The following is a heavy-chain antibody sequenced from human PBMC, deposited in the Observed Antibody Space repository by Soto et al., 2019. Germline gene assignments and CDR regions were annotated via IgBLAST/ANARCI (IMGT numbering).Heavy chain of an antibody. CDR1: GFTFSSYA. CDR3: AKDQGGFSEDTAMVTTLDY. Sequence: EVQLLESGGGLVQPGGSLRLSCAASGFTFSSYAMSWVRQAPGKGLEWVSAISGSGGSTYYADSVKGRFTISRDNSKNTLYLQMNSLRAEDTAVYYCAKDQGGFSEDTAMVTTLDYWGQGTLVTVSS. J-gene: IGHJ4*02. D-gene: IGHD5-18*01. CDR2: ISGSGGST. V-gene: IGHV3-23*01.